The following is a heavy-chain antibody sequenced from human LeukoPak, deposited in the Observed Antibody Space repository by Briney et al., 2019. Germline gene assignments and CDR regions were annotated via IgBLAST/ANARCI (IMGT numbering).Heavy chain of an antibody. CDR3: ARPAGLPHNWLDP. CDR2: IIPIFGTA. D-gene: IGHD5-12*01. CDR1: GGTFRSYA. J-gene: IGHJ5*02. V-gene: IGHV1-69*13. Sequence: ASMKVSCKASGGTFRSYAISWVRQAPGQGLEWMGGIIPIFGTANYAQKFQGRVTITADESTSTAYMELSSLRSEDTAVYYCARPAGLPHNWLDPWGQGTLVTVSS.